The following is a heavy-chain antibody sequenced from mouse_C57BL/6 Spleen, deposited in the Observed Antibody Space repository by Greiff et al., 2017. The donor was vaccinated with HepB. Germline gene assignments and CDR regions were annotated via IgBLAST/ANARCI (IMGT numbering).Heavy chain of an antibody. D-gene: IGHD2-5*01. V-gene: IGHV1-52*01. Sequence: QVQLQQPGAELVRPGSSVKLSCKASGYTFTSYWMHWVKQRPIQGLEWIGNIDPSDSETHYNQKFKDKATLTVDKSSSTAYMQLSSLTSEDSAVYYCAREGYYSNFAWFAYWGHRTLVTVSA. CDR2: IDPSDSET. J-gene: IGHJ3*01. CDR3: AREGYYSNFAWFAY. CDR1: GYTFTSYW.